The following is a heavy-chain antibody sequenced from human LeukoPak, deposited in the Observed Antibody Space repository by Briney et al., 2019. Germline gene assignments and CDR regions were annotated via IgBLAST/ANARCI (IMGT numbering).Heavy chain of an antibody. CDR2: ISGSGGST. V-gene: IGHV3-23*01. CDR1: GFTFSSYG. D-gene: IGHD2-2*01. Sequence: GGTLRLSCAASGFTFSSYGMRWVRQAPGKGLEWVSAISGSGGSTYYADSVKGRFTISRDNSKNTLYLQMHSLRAEDTAIYYCAKESLRVVPPATFDYWGQGTLVTVSS. CDR3: AKESLRVVPPATFDY. J-gene: IGHJ4*02.